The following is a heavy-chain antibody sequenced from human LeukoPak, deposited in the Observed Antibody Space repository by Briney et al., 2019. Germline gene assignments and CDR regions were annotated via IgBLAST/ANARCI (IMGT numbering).Heavy chain of an antibody. Sequence: PSETLSLTCTVSGGSISSYYWSWIRQPPGKGLEWIGYIYYSVSTNYNPSLKSRVTISVDTSTNQFSPKLSSVTAADTAVYYCARATMVRGVIIALEYNWFDPWGQGTLVTVSS. J-gene: IGHJ5*02. CDR2: IYYSVST. D-gene: IGHD3-10*01. CDR3: ARATMVRGVIIALEYNWFDP. V-gene: IGHV4-59*01. CDR1: GGSISSYY.